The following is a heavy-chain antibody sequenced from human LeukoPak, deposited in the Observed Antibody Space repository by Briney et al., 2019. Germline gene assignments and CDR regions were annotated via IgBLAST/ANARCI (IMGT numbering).Heavy chain of an antibody. J-gene: IGHJ6*03. Sequence: GGSLRLSCAASGFTFSSYWMSWVRQAPGKGLEWVANIKKDGSEKYYVDSVKGRFTISRDNAKNSLYLQMNSLRAEDTAVYYCARADSSIAARLSRSSIFNYYYYMDVWGKGTTVTVSS. D-gene: IGHD6-6*01. V-gene: IGHV3-7*01. CDR2: IKKDGSEK. CDR3: ARADSSIAARLSRSSIFNYYYYMDV. CDR1: GFTFSSYW.